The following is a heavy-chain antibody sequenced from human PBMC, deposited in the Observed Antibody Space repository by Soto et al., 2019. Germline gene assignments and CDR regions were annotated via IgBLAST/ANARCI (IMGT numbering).Heavy chain of an antibody. V-gene: IGHV4-59*01. CDR2: IYYSGST. CDR1: GGSISSYY. Sequence: PSETLSLTCTVSGGSISSYYWSWIRQPPGKGLEWIGYIYYSGSTNYNPSLKSRVTISVDTSKNQFSLKLSSVTAADTAVYYCARDHGSGSQQSYYYMDVWGKGTTVTVSS. D-gene: IGHD3-10*01. CDR3: ARDHGSGSQQSYYYMDV. J-gene: IGHJ6*03.